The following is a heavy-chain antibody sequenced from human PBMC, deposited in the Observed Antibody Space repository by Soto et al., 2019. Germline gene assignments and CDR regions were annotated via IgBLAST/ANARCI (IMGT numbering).Heavy chain of an antibody. J-gene: IGHJ5*02. D-gene: IGHD2-2*01. CDR2: ISGSSDNI. CDR1: GFNLSDYF. CDR3: VRDSARIVVVPRVDGDNWLDP. V-gene: IGHV3-11*06. Sequence: GSLKPFWAAPGFNLSDYFMSWIRQAPGKGLEWVSFISGSSDNIKYADSVKGRFTISRDNAKNSLYLQMNSLRAEDTAVYYCVRDSARIVVVPRVDGDNWLDPWGQGTLVTVSS.